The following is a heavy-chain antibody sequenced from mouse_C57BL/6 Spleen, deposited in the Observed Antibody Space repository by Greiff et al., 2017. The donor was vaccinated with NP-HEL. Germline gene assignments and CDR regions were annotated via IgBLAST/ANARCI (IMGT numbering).Heavy chain of an antibody. V-gene: IGHV1-53*01. D-gene: IGHD1-1*01. J-gene: IGHJ4*01. Sequence: VHLVESGTELVKPGASVKLSCKASGYTFTSYWMHWVKQRPGQGLEWIGNINPSNGGTNYNEKFKSKATLTVDKSSSTAYMQLSSLTSEDSAVYYCARWGYYGSSPYAMDYWGQGTSVTVSS. CDR1: GYTFTSYW. CDR2: INPSNGGT. CDR3: ARWGYYGSSPYAMDY.